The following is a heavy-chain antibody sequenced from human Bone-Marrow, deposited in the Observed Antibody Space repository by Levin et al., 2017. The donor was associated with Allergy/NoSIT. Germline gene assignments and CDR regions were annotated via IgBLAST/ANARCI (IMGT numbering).Heavy chain of an antibody. CDR2: ISYDGDRK. D-gene: IGHD2-21*02. J-gene: IGHJ6*02. CDR3: AKDFRGAVVGTTYATYGMDV. Sequence: QRGESLKISCEASGFTFRSYAIHWVRLLPGKGLEWVAIISYDGDRKYYVDSVKGRFTVSRDNSKDTVYLEMNTLRGEDTAVYFCAKDFRGAVVGTTYATYGMDVWGQGTTVIVSS. CDR1: GFTFRSYA. V-gene: IGHV3-30*18.